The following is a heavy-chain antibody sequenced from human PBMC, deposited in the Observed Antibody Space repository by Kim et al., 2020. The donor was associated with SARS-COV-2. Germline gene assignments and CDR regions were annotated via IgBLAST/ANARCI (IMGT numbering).Heavy chain of an antibody. Sequence: SETLSLTCAVYGGSFSGYYWSWIRQPPGKGLEWIGEINHSGSTNYNPSLKSRVTISVDTSKNQFSLKLSSVTAADTAVYYCARGRQLWRDDAFDIWGQGTMVTVSS. CDR1: GGSFSGYY. CDR2: INHSGST. J-gene: IGHJ3*02. D-gene: IGHD2-21*01. V-gene: IGHV4-34*01. CDR3: ARGRQLWRDDAFDI.